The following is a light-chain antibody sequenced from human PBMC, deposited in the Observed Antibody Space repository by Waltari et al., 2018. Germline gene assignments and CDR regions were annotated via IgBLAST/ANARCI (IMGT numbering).Light chain of an antibody. J-gene: IGKJ2*01. Sequence: VFCSSNNKNYLAWYQQKPGQAPKLLIYGASSRESGVPDRFSGSGSGTDFTLTISSLQAEDLAVYYCQQYGSSPPNTFGQGTKVEIK. CDR1: VFCSSNNKNY. CDR2: GAS. CDR3: QQYGSSPPNT. V-gene: IGKV4-1*01.